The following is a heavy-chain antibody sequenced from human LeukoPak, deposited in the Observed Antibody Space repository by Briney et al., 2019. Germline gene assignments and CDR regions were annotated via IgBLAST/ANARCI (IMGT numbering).Heavy chain of an antibody. CDR3: ARHAYSSSPFGC. Sequence: HGESLKISCKGSGYSFTSYWISWVRQMPGKGLEWMGRIDPSDSYTNYSPSFQGHVTISADKSISTAYLQWSSLKASDTAMYYCARHAYSSSPFGCWGQGILVTVSS. V-gene: IGHV5-10-1*01. CDR1: GYSFTSYW. D-gene: IGHD6-13*01. J-gene: IGHJ4*02. CDR2: IDPSDSYT.